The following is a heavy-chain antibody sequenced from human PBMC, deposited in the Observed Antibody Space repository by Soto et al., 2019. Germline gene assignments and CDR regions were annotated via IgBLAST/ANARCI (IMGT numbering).Heavy chain of an antibody. D-gene: IGHD5-18*01. CDR2: IYYSGST. J-gene: IGHJ5*02. CDR1: GGSISSGGYY. Sequence: SETLSLTCTVSGGSISSGGYYWSWIRQHPGKGLEWIGYIYYSGSTYYNPSLKSRVTISVDTSKNQFSLKLSSVTAADTAVYYCARAAMAHNWLDPWGQGTRVTVSS. CDR3: ARAAMAHNWLDP. V-gene: IGHV4-31*03.